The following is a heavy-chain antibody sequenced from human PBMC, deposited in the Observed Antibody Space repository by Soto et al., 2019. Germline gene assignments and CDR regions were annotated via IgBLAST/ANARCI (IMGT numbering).Heavy chain of an antibody. CDR2: NIPIFGTA. CDR3: ARVRVRGSSSGSGWFDP. J-gene: IGHJ5*02. V-gene: IGHV1-69*01. CDR1: GGTFSNYA. D-gene: IGHD6-13*01. Sequence: QVQLVQSGAEVKKPGSSVKVSCKSSGGTFSNYAISWVRQAPGQGLEWMGGNIPIFGTANYAQKFQGRVTITADESTSTAYMELSSLRSEDTAVYYCARVRVRGSSSGSGWFDPWGQGTLVTVSS.